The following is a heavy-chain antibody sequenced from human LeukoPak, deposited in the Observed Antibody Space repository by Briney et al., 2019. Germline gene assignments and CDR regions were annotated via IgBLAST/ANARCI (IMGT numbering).Heavy chain of an antibody. CDR1: GGSISSSSYY. D-gene: IGHD2-8*01. J-gene: IGHJ2*01. Sequence: SETLSLTCTVSGGSISSSSYYWGWIRQPPGKGLEWIGGIYYSGSTYYNPSLKSRVTISVDTSKNQFSLKLSSVTAADTAVYYCARVMGYCTNGVCYAYWYFDLWGRGTLVTVSS. CDR2: IYYSGST. V-gene: IGHV4-39*07. CDR3: ARVMGYCTNGVCYAYWYFDL.